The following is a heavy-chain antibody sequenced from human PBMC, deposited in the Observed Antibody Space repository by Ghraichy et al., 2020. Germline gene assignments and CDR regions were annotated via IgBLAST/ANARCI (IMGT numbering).Heavy chain of an antibody. V-gene: IGHV3-74*01. J-gene: IGHJ3*02. CDR1: GFTFSSFW. CDR2: INSDGSSI. D-gene: IGHD3-9*01. Sequence: GGSLRLSCAASGFTFSSFWMHWVRQAPGKGLVWVSRINSDGSSISYADSVKGRFSISRDNAKNTLYLQMNSLRAEDTAMYYCASYSGYKDAFDIWGQGTMVTVSS. CDR3: ASYSGYKDAFDI.